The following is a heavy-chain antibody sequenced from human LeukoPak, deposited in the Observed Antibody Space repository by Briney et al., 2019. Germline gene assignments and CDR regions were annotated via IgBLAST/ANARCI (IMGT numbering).Heavy chain of an antibody. D-gene: IGHD3-10*01. CDR1: GYSFTSYW. V-gene: IGHV5-10-1*01. CDR2: FDPSDSYT. Sequence: GESLKISCQGSGYSFTSYWISWVRQMPGKGLEWMGRFDPSDSYTSYSPSFQGHVTISVDPSISNASLQWSSLKASDTAMYYCARHYYPATGYWGQGTLVTVSS. J-gene: IGHJ4*02. CDR3: ARHYYPATGY.